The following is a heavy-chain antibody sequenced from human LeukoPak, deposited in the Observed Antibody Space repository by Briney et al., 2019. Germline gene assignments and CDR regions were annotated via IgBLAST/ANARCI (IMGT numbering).Heavy chain of an antibody. CDR3: AKAAAGTGARAFDI. CDR1: GFTFSSYG. J-gene: IGHJ3*02. V-gene: IGHV3-30*02. CDR2: IRYDGSNK. D-gene: IGHD6-13*01. Sequence: GGSLRLSCAASGFTFSSYGMHWVRQAPGKGLEWVAFIRYDGSNKYYADSVKGRFTISRDDSKNTLYLQMNSLRAEDTAVYYCAKAAAGTGARAFDIWDQGTMVTVSS.